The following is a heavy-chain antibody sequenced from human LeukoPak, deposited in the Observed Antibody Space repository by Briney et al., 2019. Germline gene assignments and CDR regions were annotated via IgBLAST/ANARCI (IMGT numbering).Heavy chain of an antibody. CDR1: GGPISSYY. Sequence: SETLSLTCTVSGGPISSYYWSWIRQPPGKGLEWIGYIYYSGSTNYNPSLKSRVTISVDRSKNQFSLKLSSVTAADTAVYYCARVKAQLELFDYWGQGTLVTVSS. V-gene: IGHV4-59*12. CDR3: ARVKAQLELFDY. CDR2: IYYSGST. D-gene: IGHD1-1*01. J-gene: IGHJ4*02.